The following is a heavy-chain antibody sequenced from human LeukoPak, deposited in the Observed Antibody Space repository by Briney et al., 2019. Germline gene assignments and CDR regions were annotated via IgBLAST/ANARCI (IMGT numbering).Heavy chain of an antibody. D-gene: IGHD3-22*01. V-gene: IGHV3-33*01. J-gene: IGHJ4*02. CDR3: ARDRVLGYYDSSGYYPDY. Sequence: QPGGSLRLSCAASGFTFSSYGMHWVRQAPGKGLEWVAVIWYDGSNKYYADSVKGRFTISRDNSKNTLYLQMNSLRAEDTAVYYCARDRVLGYYDSSGYYPDYWGQGTLVTVSS. CDR1: GFTFSSYG. CDR2: IWYDGSNK.